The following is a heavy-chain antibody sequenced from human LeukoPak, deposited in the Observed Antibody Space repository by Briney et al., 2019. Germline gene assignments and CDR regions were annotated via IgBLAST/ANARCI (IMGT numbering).Heavy chain of an antibody. Sequence: GSLRLSCEASGFTFRSYWISWVRQAPGRGLEWVANIKQDESEKYYVDSVKGRFTISRDNAKKSLYLQMSSLRAEDTAMYYCARTTNYDSSCYHYYFDFWGQGTLVTVSS. J-gene: IGHJ4*02. CDR2: IKQDESEK. V-gene: IGHV3-7*05. D-gene: IGHD3-22*01. CDR3: ARTTNYDSSCYHYYFDF. CDR1: GFTFRSYW.